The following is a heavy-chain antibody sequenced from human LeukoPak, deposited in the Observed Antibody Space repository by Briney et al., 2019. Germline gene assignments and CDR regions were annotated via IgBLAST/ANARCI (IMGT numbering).Heavy chain of an antibody. D-gene: IGHD3-16*01. CDR2: INPNSGGT. Sequence: ASVKVSCKTSGYTFTGYYMHGVRQAPGQGIEWMGWINPNSGGTNYAQKFQGRVTMTRDTSISTAYMELSRLRSDDTAVYYCARVWGYAANLNYWGQVTLVTVSS. CDR1: GYTFTGYY. J-gene: IGHJ4*02. CDR3: ARVWGYAANLNY. V-gene: IGHV1-2*02.